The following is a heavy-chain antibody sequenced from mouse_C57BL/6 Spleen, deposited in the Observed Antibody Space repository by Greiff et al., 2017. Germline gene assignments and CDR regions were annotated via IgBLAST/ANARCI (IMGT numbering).Heavy chain of an antibody. CDR2: INPNYGTT. V-gene: IGHV1-39*01. J-gene: IGHJ4*01. CDR3: AQYYDYAYAMDY. Sequence: VQLKESGPELVKPGASVKISCKASGYSFTDYNMNWVKQSNGKSLEWIGVINPNYGTTSYNQKFKGKATLTVDQSSSTAYMQLNSLTSEDSAVYYCAQYYDYAYAMDYWGQGTSVTVSS. CDR1: GYSFTDYN. D-gene: IGHD2-4*01.